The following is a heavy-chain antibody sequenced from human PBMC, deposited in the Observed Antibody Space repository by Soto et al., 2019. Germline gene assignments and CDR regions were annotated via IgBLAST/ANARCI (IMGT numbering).Heavy chain of an antibody. CDR1: GEPFSNYY. V-gene: IGHV4-34*01. Sequence: SETLSLTCAVYGEPFSNYYWSWIRQPPGKGLEWIGEIDHGGSTNYNPSLKSRVTISLDTSNNQFSLKLNSVTAADTALYYCARVRPRYGIDVWGQGTTVTVSS. CDR3: ARVRPRYGIDV. J-gene: IGHJ6*02. CDR2: IDHGGST.